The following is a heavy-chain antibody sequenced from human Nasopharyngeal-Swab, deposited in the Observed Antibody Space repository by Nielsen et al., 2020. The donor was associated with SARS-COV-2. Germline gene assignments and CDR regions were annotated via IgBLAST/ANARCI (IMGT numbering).Heavy chain of an antibody. CDR3: ARDASSSWYRLGNWYFEL. CDR1: EFSISSYS. CDR2: ISSTSTYI. D-gene: IGHD6-13*01. J-gene: IGHJ2*01. V-gene: IGHV3-21*01. Sequence: GESLKISCAASEFSISSYSMNWVRQTPGKGLEWVSSISSTSTYIYYADSVKGRFTVARDNAKNALFLQMDSLRDEDTAVYYCARDASSSWYRLGNWYFELWGRGTLVTVSS.